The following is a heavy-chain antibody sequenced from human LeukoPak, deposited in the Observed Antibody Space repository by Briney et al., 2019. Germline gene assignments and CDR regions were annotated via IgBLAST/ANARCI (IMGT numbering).Heavy chain of an antibody. D-gene: IGHD5-12*01. Sequence: GGSLRLSCAASGFTFSDYYMSWIRQAPGKGLEWVSYISSSGSTIYYADSVKGRFTISRDNSKNTLYLQMNSLRAEDTAVYYCAKGKKVRGYSGYDSKIFDYWGQGTLVTVSS. CDR1: GFTFSDYY. J-gene: IGHJ4*02. CDR3: AKGKKVRGYSGYDSKIFDY. CDR2: ISSSGSTI. V-gene: IGHV3-11*01.